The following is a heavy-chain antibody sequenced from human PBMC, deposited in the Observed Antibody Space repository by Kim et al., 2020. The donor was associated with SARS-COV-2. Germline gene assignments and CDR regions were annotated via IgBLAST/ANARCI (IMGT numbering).Heavy chain of an antibody. V-gene: IGHV3-7*03. CDR2: IKPDGSEK. Sequence: GGSLRLSCAASGFSNNWMNWVRQPPGKGLEWVANIKPDGSEKFYVDSVKGRFTIARDNAKSSLYLQMNSLRADDTAVYYCTSVALGPNPDYWGQGTLVTVSS. D-gene: IGHD1-26*01. CDR1: GFSNNW. CDR3: TSVALGPNPDY. J-gene: IGHJ4*02.